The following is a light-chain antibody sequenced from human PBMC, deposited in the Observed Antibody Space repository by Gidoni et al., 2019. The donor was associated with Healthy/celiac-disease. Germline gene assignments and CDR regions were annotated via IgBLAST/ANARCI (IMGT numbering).Light chain of an antibody. J-gene: IGKJ4*01. CDR3: QQRSNWPLGS. CDR1: QRVSSY. Sequence: EIVLTQSPATLSLSPGERATLSCRASQRVSSYLAWYQQKPGQAPRLLIYDASNRATGIPARFSGSGSGTDFTLTISSLEPEDFAVYYCQQRSNWPLGSFGGGTKVEIK. V-gene: IGKV3-11*01. CDR2: DAS.